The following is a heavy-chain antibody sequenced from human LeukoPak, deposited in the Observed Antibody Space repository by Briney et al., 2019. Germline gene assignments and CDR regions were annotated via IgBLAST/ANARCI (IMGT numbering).Heavy chain of an antibody. CDR2: ISGSGGST. J-gene: IGHJ5*02. CDR1: GFTFSSYA. D-gene: IGHD3-10*01. CDR3: AKDVSGIGWFDP. V-gene: IGHV3-23*01. Sequence: GGSLRLSCATSGFTFSSYAMSWVRQAPGKGLEWVSAISGSGGSTYYADSVKGRFTISRDNSKNTLYLQMNSLRAEDTAVYYCAKDVSGIGWFDPWGQGTLVTVSS.